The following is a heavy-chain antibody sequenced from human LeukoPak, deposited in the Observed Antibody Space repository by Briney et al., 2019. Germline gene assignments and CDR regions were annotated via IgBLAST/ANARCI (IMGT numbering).Heavy chain of an antibody. D-gene: IGHD2-2*01. V-gene: IGHV1-2*02. CDR2: INPNSGDT. Sequence: ASVRVSCKASGYTFTDYYLHWVRQAPGQGFEWMGWINPNSGDTNYAQKFQGRVTMTRDTSISTAHMEMSRLRSDDTAVYYCARANFLYCSSTTCLFDYWGQGTLVTVSS. J-gene: IGHJ4*02. CDR1: GYTFTDYY. CDR3: ARANFLYCSSTTCLFDY.